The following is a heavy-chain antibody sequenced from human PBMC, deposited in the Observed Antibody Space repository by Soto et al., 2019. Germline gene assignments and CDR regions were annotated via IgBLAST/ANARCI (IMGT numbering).Heavy chain of an antibody. CDR3: ARQVQAAIRLGWFDP. D-gene: IGHD2-2*01. J-gene: IGHJ5*02. Sequence: SETLSLTCTVSGGSISRSTYYWGWIRQPPGKGLEWIGSIYYSGSTYYRPSLKSRVTISVDTSKNQFSLKLSSVTAADTAVYYCARQVQAAIRLGWFDPWGQGTLVTVSS. CDR1: GGSISRSTYY. CDR2: IYYSGST. V-gene: IGHV4-39*01.